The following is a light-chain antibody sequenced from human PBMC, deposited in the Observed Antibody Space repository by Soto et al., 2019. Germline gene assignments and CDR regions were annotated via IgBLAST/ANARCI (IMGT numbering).Light chain of an antibody. Sequence: QSALTQPRSVSGSPGQSVTISCTGTSSDVGGYNYVSWYQQHPGKAPKLMIYDVSKRPSGVPDRFSGSKSGNKASLTISGLQAEDAADYYCCSYAGSYVVFGGGTKLTVL. J-gene: IGLJ2*01. CDR2: DVS. V-gene: IGLV2-11*01. CDR3: CSYAGSYVV. CDR1: SSDVGGYNY.